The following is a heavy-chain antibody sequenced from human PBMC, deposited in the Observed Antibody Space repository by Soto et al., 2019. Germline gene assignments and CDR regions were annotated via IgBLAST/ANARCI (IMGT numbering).Heavy chain of an antibody. CDR3: SSAASGWYGGCRTPCPYGMDV. V-gene: IGHV3-33*01. J-gene: IGHJ6*02. Sequence: GGSLTLSCAASGFTFSSYGMHWVRQAPGKGLEWVAVIWYDGSNKYYADSVKGRFTISRDNSKNTLYLQMNSLRAEDTAVYYCSSAASGWYGGCRTPCPYGMDVWGPGTTVTVSS. CDR1: GFTFSSYG. D-gene: IGHD6-19*01. CDR2: IWYDGSNK.